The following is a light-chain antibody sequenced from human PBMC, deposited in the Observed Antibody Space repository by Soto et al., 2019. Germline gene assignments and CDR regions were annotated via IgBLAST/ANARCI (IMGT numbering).Light chain of an antibody. CDR3: QQLNSYSIT. CDR2: AAS. Sequence: DIQMTQSPSTLPASVGDRVTITCRASQGISSYLAWYQQKPGKAPKLLIYAASTLQSGVPSRFSGSGSGTEFTLTISSLQPEDFATYYCQQLNSYSITFGQGTRLEIK. J-gene: IGKJ5*01. CDR1: QGISSY. V-gene: IGKV1-9*01.